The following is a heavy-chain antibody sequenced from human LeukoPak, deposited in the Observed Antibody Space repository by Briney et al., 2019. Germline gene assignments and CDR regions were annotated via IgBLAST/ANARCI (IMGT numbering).Heavy chain of an antibody. J-gene: IGHJ4*02. Sequence: PGGSLRLSCAASGFTFSSYSMNWVRQAPGKGLEWVSSISSSSSYIYYADSVKGRFTISRDNAKNSLYLQMNSLRAEDTAVYYCARDLGSSGRRTPFDYWGQGTLVTVSS. CDR3: ARDLGSSGRRTPFDY. V-gene: IGHV3-21*01. CDR1: GFTFSSYS. D-gene: IGHD6-19*01. CDR2: ISSSSSYI.